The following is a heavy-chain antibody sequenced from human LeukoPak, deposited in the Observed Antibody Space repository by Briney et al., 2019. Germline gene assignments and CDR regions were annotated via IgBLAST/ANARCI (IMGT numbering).Heavy chain of an antibody. D-gene: IGHD3-16*01. CDR3: ARTGGELPVD. Sequence: GESLKISCKGSGYCFPNHWIGWVRLTPGRGLEWMAITYPSDSDARYSPSFQGQVTISADKSINTAYLQWNSLKASDTAMYYCARTGGELPVDWGQGTPVTVSS. CDR2: TYPSDSDA. CDR1: GYCFPNHW. V-gene: IGHV5-51*01. J-gene: IGHJ4*02.